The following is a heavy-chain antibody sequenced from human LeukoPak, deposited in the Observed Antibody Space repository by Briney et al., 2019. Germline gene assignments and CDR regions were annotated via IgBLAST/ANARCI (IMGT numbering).Heavy chain of an antibody. CDR3: AKITGGLDS. J-gene: IGHJ4*02. CDR1: GGSISSNDYC. D-gene: IGHD2-8*02. CDR2: IYYSGST. Sequence: SETLSLTCTVSGGSISSNDYCWAWMPQPPGKELEWVGYIYYSGSTSYTPSLKRRLTISEDTSTNQFSLKLSSVTAAGTAGYYCAKITGGLDSWGKGTLVTVSS. V-gene: IGHV4-39*07.